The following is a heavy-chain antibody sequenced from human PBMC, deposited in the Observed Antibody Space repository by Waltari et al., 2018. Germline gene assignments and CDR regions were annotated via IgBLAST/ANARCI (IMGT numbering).Heavy chain of an antibody. V-gene: IGHV1-8*03. J-gene: IGHJ5*02. D-gene: IGHD4-4*01. Sequence: QVQLVQSGAEVKEPGDSVKGSCKASGYTFTSYDINWVRQATGQGLEWMGGVKPNTRNTCDARTFHARVTITRNSSISTTYIELSSLPCDDTSVYFCARPGEPTAYPHNGFDPWGQGTLLTVSS. CDR2: VKPNTRNT. CDR1: GYTFTSYD. CDR3: ARPGEPTAYPHNGFDP.